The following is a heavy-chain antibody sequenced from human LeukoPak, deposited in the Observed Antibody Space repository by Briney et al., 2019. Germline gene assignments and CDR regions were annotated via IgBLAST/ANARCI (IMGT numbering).Heavy chain of an antibody. CDR3: ARATGSYYSIGY. V-gene: IGHV3-74*01. CDR1: GFTFSSYW. D-gene: IGHD1-26*01. Sequence: GGSLRLSCAASGFTFSSYWIHWVRQAPGKGLLWVSRINSDGSSTSYADSVKGRFTISRDNAKNTLYLQMNSLRAEDTAVYYCARATGSYYSIGYWGQGTLVTISS. CDR2: INSDGSST. J-gene: IGHJ4*02.